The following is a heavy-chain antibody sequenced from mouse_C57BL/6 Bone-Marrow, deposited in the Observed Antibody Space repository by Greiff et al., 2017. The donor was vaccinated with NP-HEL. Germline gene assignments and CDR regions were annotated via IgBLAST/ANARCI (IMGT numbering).Heavy chain of an antibody. CDR1: GYTFTSYW. Sequence: QVQLQQSGAELAKPGASVKLSCKASGYTFTSYWMHWVKQRPGQGLEWIGYINPSSGYTKYNQKFKDKATLTADISSSTAYMQLSSLTYEDSAVYYCAPNYYGSSYSFAYWGQGTLVTVSA. D-gene: IGHD1-1*01. CDR3: APNYYGSSYSFAY. CDR2: INPSSGYT. V-gene: IGHV1-7*01. J-gene: IGHJ3*01.